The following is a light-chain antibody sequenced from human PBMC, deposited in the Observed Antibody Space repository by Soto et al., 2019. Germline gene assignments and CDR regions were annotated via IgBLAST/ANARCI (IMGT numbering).Light chain of an antibody. CDR2: AAS. V-gene: IGKV1-39*01. CDR3: QQTYSTPPT. CDR1: QSISTY. Sequence: DIQMTQSPSSLSASVGDRVTITCRASQSISTYLNWYQQTAGLAPKLLIYAASSLQSGVPSRFSGSGSGTDFTLTISSLQPEDFATYYCQQTYSTPPTFGQGTKVEIK. J-gene: IGKJ1*01.